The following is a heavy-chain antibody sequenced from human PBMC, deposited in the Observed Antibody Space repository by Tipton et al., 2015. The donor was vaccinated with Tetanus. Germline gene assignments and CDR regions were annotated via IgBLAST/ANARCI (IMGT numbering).Heavy chain of an antibody. D-gene: IGHD5-12*01. V-gene: IGHV4-59*01. CDR3: ARANNDYPKKGPFDY. CDR1: GDSIKKYY. Sequence: TLSLTCNVSGDSIKKYYWSWIRQPPGKGLEWIGYTFYSDINNYNPSLRSRVSISVDTAKNQFSLNLKSVITADTAIYYCARANNDYPKKGPFDYWGQGILVTVSS. CDR2: TFYSDIN. J-gene: IGHJ4*02.